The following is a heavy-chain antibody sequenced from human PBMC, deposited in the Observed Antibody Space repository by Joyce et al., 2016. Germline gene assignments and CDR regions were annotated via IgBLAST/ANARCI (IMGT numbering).Heavy chain of an antibody. J-gene: IGHJ4*02. V-gene: IGHV1-2*04. CDR2: TNTYSGVT. CDR3: ARGGLRRGSGHKELSEIDY. CDR1: GYGFINYY. Sequence: QVHLMQSGAEVTKPGASVKVSCKASGYGFINYYIHWVRQAPGQGLEWMGWTNTYSGVTSLAQKFQGWFTMTRDTSITTAYMELTSLKSDDTAVYYCARGGLRRGSGHKELSEIDYWGQGTLVTVSS. D-gene: IGHD6-19*01.